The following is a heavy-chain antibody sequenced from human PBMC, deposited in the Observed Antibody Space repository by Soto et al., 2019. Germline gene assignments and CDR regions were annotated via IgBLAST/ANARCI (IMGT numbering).Heavy chain of an antibody. CDR1: GFTFSSYS. V-gene: IGHV3-21*01. Sequence: PGGSLRLSCAASGFTFSSYSMDWVRQAPGKGLEWVSSISSSSSYIYYADSVKGRFTISRDNAKNSLYLQMNSLRAEDTAVYYCARDRGFGELLKSGMDVWGQGTTVTVSS. CDR3: ARDRGFGELLKSGMDV. D-gene: IGHD3-10*01. J-gene: IGHJ6*02. CDR2: ISSSSSYI.